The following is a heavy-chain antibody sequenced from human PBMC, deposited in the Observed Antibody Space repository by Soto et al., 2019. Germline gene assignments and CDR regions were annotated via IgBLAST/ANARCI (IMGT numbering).Heavy chain of an antibody. D-gene: IGHD6-19*01. CDR2: ISGSGGST. CDR3: AKDLGYSSGWYASLRYYYYGMDV. Sequence: GGSLRLSCAASGFTFSSYAMSWVRQAPGKGLEWVSAISGSGGSTYYADSVKGRFTISRDNSKNTLYLQMNSLGAEDTAVYYCAKDLGYSSGWYASLRYYYYGMDVWGQGTTVTVSS. CDR1: GFTFSSYA. J-gene: IGHJ6*02. V-gene: IGHV3-23*01.